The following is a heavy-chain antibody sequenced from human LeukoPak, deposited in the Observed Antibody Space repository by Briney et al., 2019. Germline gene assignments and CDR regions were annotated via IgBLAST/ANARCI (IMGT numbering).Heavy chain of an antibody. V-gene: IGHV4-39*07. CDR2: IYYSGST. J-gene: IGHJ4*02. Sequence: PSETLSLTCTVSGGSISSSSYYWGWIRQPPGKGLEWIGSIYYSGSTYYNPSLKSRVTISVDTSKNQFSLKLSSVTAADTAVYYCARDREVIVLFDYWGQGTLVTVSS. D-gene: IGHD3-16*02. CDR3: ARDREVIVLFDY. CDR1: GGSISSSSYY.